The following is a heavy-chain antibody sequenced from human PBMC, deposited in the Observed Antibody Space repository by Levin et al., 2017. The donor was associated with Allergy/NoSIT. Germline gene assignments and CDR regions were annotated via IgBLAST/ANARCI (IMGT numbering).Heavy chain of an antibody. CDR1: GFTFDDYG. CDR2: INWDGGRT. D-gene: IGHD3-22*01. Sequence: PGGSLRLSCAAGGFTFDDYGMSWVRQAPGKGLEWVSAINWDGGRTTYADSVKGRFTISRDNAKKSLYLQMNNVTAADTAFYHCATHLGKSSGFYLDAFDVWGHGTMVTVSS. J-gene: IGHJ3*01. CDR3: ATHLGKSSGFYLDAFDV. V-gene: IGHV3-20*01.